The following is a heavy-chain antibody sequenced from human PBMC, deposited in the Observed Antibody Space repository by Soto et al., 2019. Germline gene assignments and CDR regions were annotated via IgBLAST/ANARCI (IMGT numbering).Heavy chain of an antibody. CDR3: ARGVDYYDSSGQFDY. V-gene: IGHV1-69*13. J-gene: IGHJ4*02. CDR2: IIPIFGTA. D-gene: IGHD3-22*01. Sequence: ASVKVSCKASGGTFSSYAISWVRQAPGQGLEWMGGIIPIFGTANYAQKFQGRVTITADESTSTAYMELSSPRSEDTAVYYCARGVDYYDSSGQFDYWGQGTLVTVSS. CDR1: GGTFSSYA.